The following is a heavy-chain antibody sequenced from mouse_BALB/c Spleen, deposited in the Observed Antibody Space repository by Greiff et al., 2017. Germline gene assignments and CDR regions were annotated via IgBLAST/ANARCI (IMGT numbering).Heavy chain of an antibody. J-gene: IGHJ2*01. CDR3: ARSWDGFFDY. V-gene: IGHV1-4*02. D-gene: IGHD2-3*01. Sequence: VQLQQSAAELARPGASVKMSCKASGYTFTSYTMHWVKQRPGQGLEWIGYINPSSGYTEYNQKFKDKTTLTADKSSSTAYMQLSSLTSEDSAVYYCARSWDGFFDYWGQGTTLTVSS. CDR1: GYTFTSYT. CDR2: INPSSGYT.